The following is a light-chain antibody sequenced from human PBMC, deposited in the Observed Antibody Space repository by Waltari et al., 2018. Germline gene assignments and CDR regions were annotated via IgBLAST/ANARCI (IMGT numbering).Light chain of an antibody. CDR3: QQYTGPWT. Sequence: DIQMNQSPSTLSASVGDRVTITCRASQSISTWLAWYQQKPGKAPKLLIYKASRLEGGVPSRFSGSGSGTEFTLTISSLQPDDFATYYCQQYTGPWTFGQGTKVEIK. J-gene: IGKJ1*01. CDR1: QSISTW. CDR2: KAS. V-gene: IGKV1-5*03.